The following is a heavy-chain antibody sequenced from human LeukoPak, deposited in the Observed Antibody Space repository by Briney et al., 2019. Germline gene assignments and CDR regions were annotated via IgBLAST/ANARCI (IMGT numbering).Heavy chain of an antibody. CDR2: IIPIFGTA. CDR3: ARTGDSSGGSCHENNWFDP. Sequence: ASVKVSCKASGGTFSSYAISWVRQAPGQGLEWMGGIIPIFGTANYAQKFQGRVTITADESTSTAYMELSSLRSEDTAVYYCARTGDSSGGSCHENNWFDPWGQGTLVTVSS. CDR1: GGTFSSYA. J-gene: IGHJ5*02. D-gene: IGHD2-15*01. V-gene: IGHV1-69*13.